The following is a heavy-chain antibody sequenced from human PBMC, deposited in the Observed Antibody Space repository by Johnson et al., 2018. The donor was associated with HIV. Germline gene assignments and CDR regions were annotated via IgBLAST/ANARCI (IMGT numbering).Heavy chain of an antibody. Sequence: VQLVESGGGVVQPGRSLRLSCAASGFTFSSYTIHWVRQAPGKGLEWVAFISYDGSNKYYADSVKGRFTISRDNSKNTLYLQMHSLRTEDTAVYYCARDYDIPRDDGFDIWGQGTMVTVSS. CDR2: ISYDGSNK. J-gene: IGHJ3*02. D-gene: IGHD3-9*01. V-gene: IGHV3-30-3*01. CDR1: GFTFSSYT. CDR3: ARDYDIPRDDGFDI.